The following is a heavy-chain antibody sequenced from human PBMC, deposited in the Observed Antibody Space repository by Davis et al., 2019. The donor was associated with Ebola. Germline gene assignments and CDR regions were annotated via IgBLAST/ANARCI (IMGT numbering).Heavy chain of an antibody. D-gene: IGHD5-12*01. V-gene: IGHV1-2*02. CDR2: INPNSGGT. Sequence: ASVKVSCKASGYTFTGYYMQWVRQAPGQGLEWMGWINPNSGGTNYAQKLQGRVTMTTDTSTSTAYMELRSLRSDDTAVYYCARALWLRSGALDYWGQGTLVTVSS. CDR3: ARALWLRSGALDY. J-gene: IGHJ4*02. CDR1: GYTFTGYY.